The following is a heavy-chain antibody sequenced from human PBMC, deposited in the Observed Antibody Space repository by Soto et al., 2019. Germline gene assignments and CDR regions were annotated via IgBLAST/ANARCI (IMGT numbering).Heavy chain of an antibody. CDR2: IYYSGTT. CDR1: GGSMSSSSYY. V-gene: IGHV4-39*01. J-gene: IGHJ5*02. D-gene: IGHD3-3*02. Sequence: SETLSLTCTVSGGSMSSSSYYWGWIRQPPGKGLERIGSIYYSGTTYYNPSLKSRVTISVDTSKNQFSLNLGSVTAADTAVYYCASPKIAFYNWFDPWGQGTLVTVSS. CDR3: ASPKIAFYNWFDP.